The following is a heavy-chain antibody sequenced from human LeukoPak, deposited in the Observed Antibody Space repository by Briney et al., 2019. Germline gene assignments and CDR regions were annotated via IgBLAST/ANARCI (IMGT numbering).Heavy chain of an antibody. D-gene: IGHD3-10*01. CDR2: IYSGGSI. Sequence: GGSLRLSCAASGFIVSNNYMSWVRQAPGKGLEWVSVIYSGGSIYYADSVKGRFTISRDISKNTLYLQMNSLRAADTAVYYCVRELIRGVNSDYWGQGTLVTVSS. CDR1: GFIVSNNY. J-gene: IGHJ4*02. CDR3: VRELIRGVNSDY. V-gene: IGHV3-66*01.